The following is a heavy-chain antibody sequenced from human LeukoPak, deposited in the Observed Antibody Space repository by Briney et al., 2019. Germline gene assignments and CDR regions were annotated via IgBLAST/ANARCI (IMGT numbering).Heavy chain of an antibody. CDR2: INHSGST. CDR1: GGSFSGYY. J-gene: IGHJ5*02. D-gene: IGHD6-13*01. CDR3: ARGAPPGIAAAGTKFDP. V-gene: IGHV4-34*01. Sequence: PSETLSLTCAVYGGSFSGYYWSGIRQPPGKGLEWIGEINHSGSTNYNPSLKSRVTISVDTSKNQFSLKLSSVTAADTAVYYCARGAPPGIAAAGTKFDPWGQGTLVTVPS.